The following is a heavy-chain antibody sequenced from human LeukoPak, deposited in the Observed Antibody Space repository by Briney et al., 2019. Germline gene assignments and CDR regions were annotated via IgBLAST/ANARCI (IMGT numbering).Heavy chain of an antibody. V-gene: IGHV3-7*04. CDR2: IQQDGSEK. D-gene: IGHD5-18*01. J-gene: IGHJ4*02. CDR1: GFTFSDYW. CDR3: ARDRGFSYGIDY. Sequence: GESLRLSCAASGFTFSDYWMSWVRQAPGKGLEWVANIQQDGSEKYYVDSVKGRFTISRDNTKKSLFLQVSSLRGEDTAVYYCARDRGFSYGIDYWGQGTLVTVSS.